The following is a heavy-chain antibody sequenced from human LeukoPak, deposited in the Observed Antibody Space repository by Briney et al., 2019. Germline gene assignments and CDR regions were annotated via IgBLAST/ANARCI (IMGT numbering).Heavy chain of an antibody. V-gene: IGHV4-59*01. J-gene: IGHJ4*02. CDR2: SGST. D-gene: IGHD4-17*01. Sequence: SETLSLTCTVSGGSISSYYWSWIRQPPGKGLEWIGYSGSTNYNPSLKSRLTISVDTSKNQFSLKLSSVTAADTAVYYCARLRATVTSLHYFDCWGQGPLVTVSS. CDR3: ARLRATVTSLHYFDC. CDR1: GGSISSYY.